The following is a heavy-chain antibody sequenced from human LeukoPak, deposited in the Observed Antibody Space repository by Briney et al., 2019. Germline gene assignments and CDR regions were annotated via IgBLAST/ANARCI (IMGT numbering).Heavy chain of an antibody. Sequence: ASVKVSCKASGGTFSSYAISWVRQAPGQGLEWMGRIIPILGIANYAQKFQGRVTITADKSTSTAYMELSSLGSEDTAVYYCARERGKYCSGGSCYSPLYYYYGMDVWGQGTTVTVSS. CDR2: IIPILGIA. J-gene: IGHJ6*02. CDR3: ARERGKYCSGGSCYSPLYYYYGMDV. D-gene: IGHD2-15*01. CDR1: GGTFSSYA. V-gene: IGHV1-69*04.